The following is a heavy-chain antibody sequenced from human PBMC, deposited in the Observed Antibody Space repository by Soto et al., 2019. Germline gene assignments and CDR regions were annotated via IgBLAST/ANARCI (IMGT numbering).Heavy chain of an antibody. J-gene: IGHJ4*02. CDR1: GGSISSYY. CDR2: IYYSGST. V-gene: IGHV4-59*01. CDR3: ARVYYDSSGYYRRFDY. Sequence: SETLSLTCTVSGGSISSYYWSWIRQPPGKGLEWIGYIYYSGSTNYNPSLKSRVTISVDTSKNQFSLKLSSVTAADTAVYYCARVYYDSSGYYRRFDYWGQGTLVTVAS. D-gene: IGHD3-22*01.